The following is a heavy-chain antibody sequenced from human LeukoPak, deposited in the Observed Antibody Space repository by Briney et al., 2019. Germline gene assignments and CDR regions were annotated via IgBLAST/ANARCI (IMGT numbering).Heavy chain of an antibody. CDR1: GYTFTSYD. CDR2: ISAYNGNT. D-gene: IGHD1-26*01. V-gene: IGHV1-18*01. Sequence: GASVKVSCKASGYTFTSYDINWVRQATGQGLEWMGWISAYNGNTNYAQKLQGRVTMTTDTSTSTAYMELSSLRSEDTAVYYCATDRVGWELPDAFDIWGQGTMVTVSS. CDR3: ATDRVGWELPDAFDI. J-gene: IGHJ3*02.